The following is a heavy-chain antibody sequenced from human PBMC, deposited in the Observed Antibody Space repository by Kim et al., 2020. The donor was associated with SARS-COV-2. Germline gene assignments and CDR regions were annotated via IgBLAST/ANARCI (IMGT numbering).Heavy chain of an antibody. CDR1: GFTFADFT. CDR2: IKSETYGGTT. V-gene: IGHV3-49*04. J-gene: IGHJ4*02. CDR3: TRDLLP. Sequence: GGSLRLSCEASGFTFADFTMSWVRQPPGKGLEWVGYIKSETYGGTTEYAASVKGGFIISRDDSKNIAYLQMNSLKSEDTGVYFCTRDLLPRGQGTLVTVS.